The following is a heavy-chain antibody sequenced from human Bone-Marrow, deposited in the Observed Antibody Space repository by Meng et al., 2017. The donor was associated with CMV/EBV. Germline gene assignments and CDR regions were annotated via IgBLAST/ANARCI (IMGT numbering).Heavy chain of an antibody. V-gene: IGHV3-48*04. CDR1: GSICSSDS. CDR3: VRDAPLYSSAFGYYYCMDV. J-gene: IGHJ6*02. Sequence: GESLKISCAASGSICSSDSMNCVRQAPGKGLEWVSYISSSSSTIYYADSVKGRFTISRDNAKNSLYLQTNSLRAEDTAVYYCVRDAPLYSSAFGYYYCMDVWGQGTTVAVSS. D-gene: IGHD6-25*01. CDR2: ISSSSSTI.